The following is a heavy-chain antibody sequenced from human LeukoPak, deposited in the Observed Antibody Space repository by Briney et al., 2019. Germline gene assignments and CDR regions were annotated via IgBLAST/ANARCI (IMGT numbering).Heavy chain of an antibody. D-gene: IGHD3-10*01. J-gene: IGHJ5*02. CDR1: GDSISTYY. CDR3: ARDSGSGTFT. CDR2: IYYRVTS. V-gene: IGHV4-59*01. Sequence: SETLSLTCTVSGDSISTYYWSWIRQPPGKGLEWIGYIYYRVTSDYNPSLKSRVTMSVDMSTRQISLKLSSVTAADTAVYYCARDSGSGTFTWGQGTLVTVSS.